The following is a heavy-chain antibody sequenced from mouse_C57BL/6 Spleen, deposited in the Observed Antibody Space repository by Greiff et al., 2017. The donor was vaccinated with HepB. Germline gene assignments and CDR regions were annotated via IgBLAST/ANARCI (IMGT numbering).Heavy chain of an antibody. CDR1: GYTFTSYT. CDR2: INPSSGYT. V-gene: IGHV1-4*01. CDR3: ARGYSNSYFDY. Sequence: QVQLKESGAELARPGASVKMSCKASGYTFTSYTMHWVKQRPGQGLEWIGYINPSSGYTKYNQKFKDKATLTADKSSSTAYMQLSSLTSEDSAVYYCARGYSNSYFDYWGQGTTLTVSS. J-gene: IGHJ2*01. D-gene: IGHD2-5*01.